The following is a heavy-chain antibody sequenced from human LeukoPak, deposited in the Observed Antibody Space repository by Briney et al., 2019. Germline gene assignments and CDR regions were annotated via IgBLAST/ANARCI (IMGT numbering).Heavy chain of an antibody. CDR1: GFTFPSSA. D-gene: IGHD3-10*01. CDR2: IVVGSDNT. Sequence: SVKVSCKASGFTFPSSAMQWVRQARGQRLEWIGWIVVGSDNTNYAQKFQERLTITRDMSTSTAYMELSSLRSDDTAVYYCARYEEDGSGSYEDYWGQGTLVTVSS. J-gene: IGHJ4*02. V-gene: IGHV1-58*02. CDR3: ARYEEDGSGSYEDY.